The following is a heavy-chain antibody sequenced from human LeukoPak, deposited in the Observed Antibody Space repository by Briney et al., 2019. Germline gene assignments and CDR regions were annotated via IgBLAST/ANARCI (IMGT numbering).Heavy chain of an antibody. CDR1: GFTFSSYA. D-gene: IGHD5-12*01. V-gene: IGHV3-23*01. J-gene: IGHJ6*02. CDR3: AKWGGYVLQNTATYYYGMDV. CDR2: ISGSGGST. Sequence: GGSLRLSCAASGFTFSSYAMSWVRQAPGKGLEWVSAISGSGGSTYYADSVEGRFTISRDDYKNTLYLQMNSMRAEDTAVYYCAKWGGYVLQNTATYYYGMDVWGQGSTVTVSS.